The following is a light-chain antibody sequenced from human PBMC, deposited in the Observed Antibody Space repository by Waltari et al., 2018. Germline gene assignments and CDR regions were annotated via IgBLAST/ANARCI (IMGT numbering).Light chain of an antibody. CDR2: SNN. CDR3: AAWDDSLGGFVI. Sequence: QSVLTQPPSVSGTPGQRVTIPCSGSRSTFETSAGTGYQQFPGTAPKLLIHSNNHRPSGVPDRFSGSKSGSSASLAISGLQSEDEADYYCAAWDDSLGGFVIFGGGTKLAVL. CDR1: RSTFETSA. J-gene: IGLJ2*01. V-gene: IGLV1-44*01.